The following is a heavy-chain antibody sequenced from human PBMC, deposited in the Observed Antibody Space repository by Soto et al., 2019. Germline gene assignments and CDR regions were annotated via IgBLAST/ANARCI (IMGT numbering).Heavy chain of an antibody. CDR2: IRSKAYGGTT. J-gene: IGHJ6*02. D-gene: IGHD6-6*01. CDR3: TRDIVVEYSSSSVPGYYYYGMDV. CDR1: GFTFGDYA. V-gene: IGHV3-49*03. Sequence: GGSLRLSCTASGFTFGDYAMSWFRQAPGKGLEWVGFIRSKAYGGTTEYAASVKGRFTISRDDSKSIAYLQMNSLKTEDTAVYYCTRDIVVEYSSSSVPGYYYYGMDVWGQGTTVTVSS.